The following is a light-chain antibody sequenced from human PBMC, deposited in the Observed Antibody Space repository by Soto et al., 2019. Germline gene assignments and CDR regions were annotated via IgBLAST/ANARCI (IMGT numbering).Light chain of an antibody. Sequence: QSVLTQPPSVSGAPGQRVTISCTGSYSNIGAAYDVHWYQQLPGTAPRLLIFSNVNRPSGVPDRFSASKSGTSASLAITGLQAEDEADYYCQSFDSSLSGHVVFGGGTKVTVL. CDR2: SNV. CDR3: QSFDSSLSGHVV. V-gene: IGLV1-40*01. J-gene: IGLJ2*01. CDR1: YSNIGAAYD.